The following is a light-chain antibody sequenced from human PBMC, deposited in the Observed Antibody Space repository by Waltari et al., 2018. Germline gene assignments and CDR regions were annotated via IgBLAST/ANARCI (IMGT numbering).Light chain of an antibody. CDR2: STN. Sequence: QSVLTQPPSASGTPGQRVTIPCSGSSSNIGSPNVNWYQKVPGTAPKLLIYSTNQRPSGVPDRFSGSKSGTSASLAISGLQSEDEAEYYCAAWDDSLNGLFGGGTKLTVL. CDR1: SSNIGSPN. CDR3: AAWDDSLNGL. J-gene: IGLJ2*01. V-gene: IGLV1-44*01.